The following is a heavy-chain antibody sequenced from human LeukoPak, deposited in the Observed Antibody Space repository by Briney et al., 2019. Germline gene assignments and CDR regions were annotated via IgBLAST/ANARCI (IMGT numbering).Heavy chain of an antibody. Sequence: KPSETLSLTCTVSGGSISSTNYYWGWIRQPPGKGLEWIGYIYYSGSTYYNPSLKSRVTISVDTSKNQFSLKLSSVTAADTAVYYCARGDYYDSSGLFDYWGQGTLVTVSS. D-gene: IGHD3-22*01. CDR3: ARGDYYDSSGLFDY. CDR2: IYYSGST. V-gene: IGHV4-39*07. CDR1: GGSISSTNYY. J-gene: IGHJ4*02.